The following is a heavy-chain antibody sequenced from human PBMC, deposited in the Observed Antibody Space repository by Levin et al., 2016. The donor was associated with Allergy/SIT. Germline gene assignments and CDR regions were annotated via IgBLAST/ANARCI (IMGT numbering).Heavy chain of an antibody. CDR2: IYPDDSDT. V-gene: IGHV5-51*01. CDR1: GYRPPNYW. CDR3: ARLPSGNGYMFSLDV. J-gene: IGHJ4*02. D-gene: IGHD5-12*01. Sequence: GESLKISCQGSGYRPPNYWIAWVRQVPGKGLEWMGLIYPDDSDTRFSPSFQGQVTISADTSINTAYLEWSSLKTSDTAIYYCARLPSGNGYMFSLDVWGQGTLVTVSS.